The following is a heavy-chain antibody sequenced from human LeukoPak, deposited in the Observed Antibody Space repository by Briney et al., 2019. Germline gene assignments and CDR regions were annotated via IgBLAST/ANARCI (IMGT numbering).Heavy chain of an antibody. J-gene: IGHJ4*02. CDR1: GFTFSSYW. Sequence: SGGSLRLSCAASGFTFSSYWMSWVRQARGKGLEWVANIKQDGSERYYVDSVKGRFTISRDNAKNSLYLQMNSLRAADTAVYYCARALYDFWSGYYFDYWGQGILVTVSS. V-gene: IGHV3-7*01. CDR3: ARALYDFWSGYYFDY. CDR2: IKQDGSER. D-gene: IGHD3-3*01.